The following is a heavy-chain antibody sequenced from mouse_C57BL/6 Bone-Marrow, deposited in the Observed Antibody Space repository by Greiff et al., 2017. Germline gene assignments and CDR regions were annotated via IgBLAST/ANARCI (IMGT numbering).Heavy chain of an antibody. V-gene: IGHV1-69*01. CDR2: IDPSDSYT. CDR1: GYTFTSYW. J-gene: IGHJ3*01. CDR3: AQDLYGFAY. D-gene: IGHD2-14*01. Sequence: QVQLQQPGAELVMPGASVKLSCKASGYTFTSYWMHWVKQRPGQGLEWIGEIDPSDSYTNYNQKFKGKSTLTVDKSSSTAYMQLSSLTSEDAAVYYCAQDLYGFAYWGQGTLVTVSA.